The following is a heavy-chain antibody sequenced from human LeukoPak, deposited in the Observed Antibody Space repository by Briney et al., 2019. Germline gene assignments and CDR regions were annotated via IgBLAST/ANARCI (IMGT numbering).Heavy chain of an antibody. CDR3: ARGRWLQGDFDY. V-gene: IGHV4-39*07. J-gene: IGHJ4*02. CDR1: GGSISSSSYY. D-gene: IGHD5-24*01. CDR2: IYYSGNT. Sequence: PSETLSLTCTVSGGSISSSSYYWGWIRQPPGKGLVWIGYIYYSGNTYYNPSLKSRVTISPDTSKNQFSLKLISVTAADTAVYYCARGRWLQGDFDYWGQGTLVTVSS.